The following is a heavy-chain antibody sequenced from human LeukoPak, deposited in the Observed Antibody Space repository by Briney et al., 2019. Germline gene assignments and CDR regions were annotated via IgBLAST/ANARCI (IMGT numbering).Heavy chain of an antibody. V-gene: IGHV3-48*03. J-gene: IGHJ6*04. CDR1: GFTFNSYE. D-gene: IGHD3-10*02. Sequence: PGGSLRLSCAASGFTFNSYEMNWVRQAPGKGLEWVSYISSSGSTRYYAEAVKGRFTISRDNDKNSLYLQMNSLRDKDTAVYYCAELGITMIGGVWGKGPTVTISS. CDR2: ISSSGSTR. CDR3: AELGITMIGGV.